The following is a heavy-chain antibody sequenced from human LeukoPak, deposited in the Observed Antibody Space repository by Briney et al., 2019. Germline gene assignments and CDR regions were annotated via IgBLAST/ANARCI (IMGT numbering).Heavy chain of an antibody. D-gene: IGHD5-24*01. CDR3: AKDGLQTNYFDY. CDR1: GFSFSSYW. CDR2: INSDGSSI. V-gene: IGHV3-74*03. Sequence: PEGSLRLSCAASGFSFSSYWMHWVRQAPGKGLVWVSRINSDGSSIKYADSVKDRFTISRDNAKNTLFLQMNSLRAEDTAVYYCAKDGLQTNYFDYWGQGTLVTVSS. J-gene: IGHJ4*02.